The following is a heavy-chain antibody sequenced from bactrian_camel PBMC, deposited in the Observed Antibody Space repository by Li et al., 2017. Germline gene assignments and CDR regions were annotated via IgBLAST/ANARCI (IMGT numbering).Heavy chain of an antibody. Sequence: VQLVESGGGLVQPGGSLTLSCVGYGYQYSSYIMGWARQAPGKGLEWISAINSGGDTTYYADSVKDRFTISRDNAKTTLYLQLSSLKPEDTAMYYCAARSVGWCPLFEHWLGKRAYTPGGFFANWGQGTQVTVS. CDR1: GYQYSSYI. V-gene: IGHV3S31*01. CDR3: AARSVGWCPLFEHWLGKRAYTPGGFFAN. J-gene: IGHJ4*01. D-gene: IGHD1*01. CDR2: INSGGDTT.